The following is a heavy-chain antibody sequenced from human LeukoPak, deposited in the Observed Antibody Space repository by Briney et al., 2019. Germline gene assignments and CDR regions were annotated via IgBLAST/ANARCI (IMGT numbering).Heavy chain of an antibody. Sequence: NPSETLSLTCAVYGGSFSGYYWSWIRQPAGKGLEWIGRIYTSGSTNYNPSLKSRITMSVDTSKNQFSLKLSSVTAADTAVYYCARGDSSGYYYALSWGQGTLVTVSS. V-gene: IGHV4-59*10. J-gene: IGHJ5*02. CDR1: GGSFSGYY. D-gene: IGHD3-22*01. CDR2: IYTSGST. CDR3: ARGDSSGYYYALS.